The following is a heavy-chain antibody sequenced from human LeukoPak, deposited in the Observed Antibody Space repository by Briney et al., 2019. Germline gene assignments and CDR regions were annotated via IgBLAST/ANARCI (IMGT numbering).Heavy chain of an antibody. D-gene: IGHD3-22*01. CDR3: ARGMSATSGYLESEY. CDR2: ISGSGGNT. J-gene: IGHJ4*02. V-gene: IGHV3-23*01. Sequence: GGSLRLSCAASGFTFSRYAMSWVRQSPGKGLEWVSAISGSGGNTYSADSVKGRCTISRDNSLQTLFLHMNSLRAEDTAVYYCARGMSATSGYLESEYWGQGALVTVST. CDR1: GFTFSRYA.